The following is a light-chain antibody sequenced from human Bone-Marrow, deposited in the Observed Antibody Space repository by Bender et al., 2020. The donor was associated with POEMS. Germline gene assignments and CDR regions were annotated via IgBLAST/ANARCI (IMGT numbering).Light chain of an antibody. CDR3: SSYTSSSTVV. V-gene: IGLV2-14*02. J-gene: IGLJ2*01. Sequence: QSALTQPASVSGSPGQSITISCTGSSSDVGTYNLVSWYQHYPGKAPKLMIYEGDKRPSGVSNRFSGSKSGNTASLTISGLQAEDEADYYCSSYTSSSTVVFGGGTKLTVL. CDR1: SSDVGTYNL. CDR2: EGD.